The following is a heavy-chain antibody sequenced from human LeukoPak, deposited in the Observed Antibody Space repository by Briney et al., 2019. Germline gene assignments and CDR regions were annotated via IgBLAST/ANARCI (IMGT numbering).Heavy chain of an antibody. CDR1: GGSITSSSYY. CDR2: IYYTGGT. J-gene: IGHJ4*02. Sequence: SETLSLTCSVSGGSITSSSYYWGWIRQPPEKGLEWIGSIYYTGGTYYSPSLKSRVTMSVDTSNNQFSLKLSSVTAADTAVYYCARHGGTRITLVEVYYFDYWGQGNLVTVSP. CDR3: ARHGGTRITLVEVYYFDY. V-gene: IGHV4-39*01. D-gene: IGHD4-11*01.